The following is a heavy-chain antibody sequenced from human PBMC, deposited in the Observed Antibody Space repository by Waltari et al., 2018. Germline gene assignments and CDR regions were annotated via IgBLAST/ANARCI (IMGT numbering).Heavy chain of an antibody. Sequence: QVQLQESGPGLVKPSETLSLTCTVSGGSISSYYWSWIRQPPGKGLDWIGYIYYNGSTNYNPSLKSRVTISVDTSTNQFCLKPSSVTAADTAVYYYARVSGYSYDSPLVYWGQGTLVTVSA. V-gene: IGHV4-59*01. J-gene: IGHJ4*02. CDR3: ARVSGYSYDSPLVY. CDR1: GGSISSYY. D-gene: IGHD5-18*01. CDR2: IYYNGST.